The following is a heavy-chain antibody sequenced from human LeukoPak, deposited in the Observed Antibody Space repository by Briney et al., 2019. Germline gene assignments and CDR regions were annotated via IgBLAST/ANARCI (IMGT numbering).Heavy chain of an antibody. CDR1: GFTFSNYW. D-gene: IGHD4-17*01. CDR2: INLDGSTT. Sequence: PGGSLRLSCVATGFTFSNYWMHWVRQVPGKGLVWVSRINLDGSTTTYADSVKGRFTISRDNAKNTLYLQMNSLRAKDTALYYCARDKTVSALRRDYMDVGGKGTTVTVSS. J-gene: IGHJ6*03. CDR3: ARDKTVSALRRDYMDV. V-gene: IGHV3-74*01.